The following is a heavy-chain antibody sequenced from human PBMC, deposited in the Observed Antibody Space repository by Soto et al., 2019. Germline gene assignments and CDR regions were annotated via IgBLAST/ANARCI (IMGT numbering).Heavy chain of an antibody. Sequence: GGSLRLSCAASGFTFSSYGMHWVRQAPGKGLEWVAVISYDGSNKYYADSVKGRFTISRDNSKNTLYLQMNSLRAEDTAVYYCAKDEGYSSSWYEDYYYYYGMDVWGQGTTVTVSS. D-gene: IGHD6-13*01. J-gene: IGHJ6*02. CDR3: AKDEGYSSSWYEDYYYYYGMDV. V-gene: IGHV3-30*18. CDR1: GFTFSSYG. CDR2: ISYDGSNK.